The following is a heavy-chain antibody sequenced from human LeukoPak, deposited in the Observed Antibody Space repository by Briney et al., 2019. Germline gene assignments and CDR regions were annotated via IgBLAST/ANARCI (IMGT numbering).Heavy chain of an antibody. CDR1: GFTFSSHI. CDR2: ISSSSIYI. Sequence: GGSLRLSCAASGFTFSSHIMNWVRRAPGTGLQWVSSISSSSIYIYYADSVKGRFTISRAYAKNSLYLHINSLRGQDTAVYCCSRGDGGTPHDVFDIWGQGTMVTVSS. V-gene: IGHV3-21*01. D-gene: IGHD3-10*01. J-gene: IGHJ3*02. CDR3: SRGDGGTPHDVFDI.